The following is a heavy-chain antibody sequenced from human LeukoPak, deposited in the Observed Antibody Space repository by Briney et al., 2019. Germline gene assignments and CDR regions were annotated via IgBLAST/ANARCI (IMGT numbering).Heavy chain of an antibody. Sequence: GGSLRLSCAVSGFTVSTNSMSWVRQAPGKGLEWVSFYSGVTHYSDSVKGRFTISRDNPKNTLYLQMDSLRAEDTAVYYCARRAGAYSHPYDYWGQGTLVTVSS. CDR2: YSGVT. V-gene: IGHV3-53*01. CDR1: GFTVSTNS. J-gene: IGHJ4*02. D-gene: IGHD4/OR15-4a*01. CDR3: ARRAGAYSHPYDY.